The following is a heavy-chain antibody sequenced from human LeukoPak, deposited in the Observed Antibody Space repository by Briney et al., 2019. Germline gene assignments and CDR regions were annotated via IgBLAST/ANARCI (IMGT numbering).Heavy chain of an antibody. V-gene: IGHV4-31*03. J-gene: IGHJ5*02. Sequence: SETLSLTCTVSGGSISSGGYYWRWIRQHPGKGLEWIGYIYYSGSTYYNPSLKSRVTISVDTSKNQFSLKLSSVTAADTAVYYCARGSGYQLLDEYNWFDPWGQGTLVTVSS. D-gene: IGHD2-2*01. CDR3: ARGSGYQLLDEYNWFDP. CDR2: IYYSGST. CDR1: GGSISSGGYY.